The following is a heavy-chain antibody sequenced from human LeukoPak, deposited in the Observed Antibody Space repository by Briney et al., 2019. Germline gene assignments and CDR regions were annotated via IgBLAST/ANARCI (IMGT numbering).Heavy chain of an antibody. CDR3: AKEMDTMGYFDY. D-gene: IGHD5-24*01. V-gene: IGHV1-46*01. J-gene: IGHJ4*02. Sequence: ASVKVSCKASGYTFTSYYMHWVRQAPGQGLEWMGIINPSGGSTSYAQRFQGRVTMTRDTSTSTVYMELSSLRSEDTAVYYCAKEMDTMGYFDYWGQGTLFTVSS. CDR2: INPSGGST. CDR1: GYTFTSYY.